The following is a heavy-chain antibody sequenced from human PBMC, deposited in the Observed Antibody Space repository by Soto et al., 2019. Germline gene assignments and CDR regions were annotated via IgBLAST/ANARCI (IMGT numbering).Heavy chain of an antibody. V-gene: IGHV3-30*18. J-gene: IGHJ4*02. CDR1: EFTFSNYA. CDR2: ISYDERNK. D-gene: IGHD3-3*01. Sequence: PGGSLRLSCAASEFTFSNYAMHWVRQAPGKGLEWVAVISYDERNKYYADPVKGRFTISRDNSKHTLYLQMDSLRTEDTAVYYCAKDGTVLRFLEWLLYLDHWGQGTLVTVSS. CDR3: AKDGTVLRFLEWLLYLDH.